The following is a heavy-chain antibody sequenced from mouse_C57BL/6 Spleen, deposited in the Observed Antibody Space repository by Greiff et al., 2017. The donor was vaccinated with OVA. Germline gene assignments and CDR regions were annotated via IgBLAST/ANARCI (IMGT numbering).Heavy chain of an antibody. CDR2: IDPSDSYT. CDR1: GYTFTSYW. D-gene: IGHD2-1*01. J-gene: IGHJ2*01. Sequence: QVQLKQPGAELVRPGTSVKLPCKASGYTFTSYWMHWVKQRPGQGLEWIGVIDPSDSYTNYNQKFKGKATLTVDTSSSTAYMQLSSLTSEDSAVYYCARGGIYYGNYQIDYWGQGTTLTVSS. V-gene: IGHV1-59*01. CDR3: ARGGIYYGNYQIDY.